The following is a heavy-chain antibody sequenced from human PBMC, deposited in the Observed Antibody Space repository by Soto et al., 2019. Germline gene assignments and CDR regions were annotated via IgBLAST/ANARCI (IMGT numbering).Heavy chain of an antibody. CDR2: ISSSSSYI. CDR1: VFTFSSYS. J-gene: IGHJ3*02. D-gene: IGHD6-13*01. CDR3: ARDRIAAAGYDAFDI. V-gene: IGHV3-21*01. Sequence: WGSLRLSCSASVFTFSSYSMNWFRQAPGKGLEWVSSISSSSSYIYYADSVKGRFTISRDNAKNSLYLQMNSLRAEDTAVYYCARDRIAAAGYDAFDIWGQGTMVTVSS.